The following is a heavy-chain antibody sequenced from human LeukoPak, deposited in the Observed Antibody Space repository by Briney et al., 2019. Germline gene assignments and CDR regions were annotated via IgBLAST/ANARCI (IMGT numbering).Heavy chain of an antibody. D-gene: IGHD5-12*01. Sequence: EGSLRLSCAASGFTFNRYGMSWVRQAPGKGLEWVSAISGSGGTTYYADSVEGRFTISRDNSKNTLYLQINSLRGEDTAVYYCAKDYIVATTRGYYFDYWGQGTLVTVSS. J-gene: IGHJ4*02. CDR2: ISGSGGTT. V-gene: IGHV3-23*01. CDR1: GFTFNRYG. CDR3: AKDYIVATTRGYYFDY.